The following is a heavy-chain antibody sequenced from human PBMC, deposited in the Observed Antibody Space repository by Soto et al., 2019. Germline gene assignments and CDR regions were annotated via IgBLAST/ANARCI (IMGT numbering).Heavy chain of an antibody. D-gene: IGHD1-7*01. V-gene: IGHV3-23*01. J-gene: IGHJ4*02. CDR1: GFTFSSYA. CDR3: AKKLTRSVGVDWNYVGPFNY. CDR2: ISGSGGST. Sequence: EVQLLESGGGLVQPGGSLRLSCAASGFTFSSYAMSWVRQAPGKGLEWVSAISGSGGSTYYADSVKGRFTISRDNSKNTLYLQMNSLRAEDTAVYYCAKKLTRSVGVDWNYVGPFNYWGQGTLVTVSS.